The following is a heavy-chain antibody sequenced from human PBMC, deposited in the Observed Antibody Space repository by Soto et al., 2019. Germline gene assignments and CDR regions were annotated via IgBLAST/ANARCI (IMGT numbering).Heavy chain of an antibody. J-gene: IGHJ6*02. V-gene: IGHV1-69*13. Sequence: SVKVSCKASGGTFSSYAISWVRQAPGQGLEWMGGIIPIFGTANYAQKFQGRVTITADESTSTAYMELSSLRSEDTAVYYCARDTLKYDFWSGYYEEGGYYYGMDVRGQGTTVTSP. D-gene: IGHD3-3*01. CDR3: ARDTLKYDFWSGYYEEGGYYYGMDV. CDR1: GGTFSSYA. CDR2: IIPIFGTA.